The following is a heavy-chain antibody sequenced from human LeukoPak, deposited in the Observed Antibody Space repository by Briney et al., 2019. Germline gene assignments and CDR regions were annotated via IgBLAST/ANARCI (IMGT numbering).Heavy chain of an antibody. J-gene: IGHJ4*02. CDR3: ARQGTVAGRRFDY. CDR2: IYPGDSDT. V-gene: IGHV5-51*01. D-gene: IGHD6-19*01. CDR1: GYIFTTYW. Sequence: GASLQISCKCSGYIFTTYWIGWVRQLPGKGLEWMGIIYPGDSDTRYSPSFQGQVTISADKSISTPHLQWSSLKASDTAMYYCARQGTVAGRRFDYWGQGTLVTVSS.